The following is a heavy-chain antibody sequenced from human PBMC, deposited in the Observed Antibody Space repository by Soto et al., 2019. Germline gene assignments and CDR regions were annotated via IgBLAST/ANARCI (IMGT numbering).Heavy chain of an antibody. V-gene: IGHV3-53*01. CDR2: LYDADGT. CDR1: GLTVRGKKY. CDR3: ASWLEREHAYDI. D-gene: IGHD1-1*01. Sequence: VASGGGLIQPGGSLRLSCAALGLTVRGKKYIAWVRQAPGKGLEWVSALYDADGTYYADSAKGRFTISRDNSNNIIYLQMNGLGPDDTAVYYCASWLEREHAYDIWGLGTMVTVSS. J-gene: IGHJ3*02.